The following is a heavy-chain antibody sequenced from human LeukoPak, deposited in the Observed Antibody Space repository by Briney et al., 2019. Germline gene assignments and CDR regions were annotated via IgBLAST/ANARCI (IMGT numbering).Heavy chain of an antibody. CDR2: IIPIFGTA. J-gene: IGHJ5*02. Sequence: SVKVSCKASGGTFSSYAISWVRRAPGQGLEWMGGIIPIFGTANYAQKFQGRVTITTDESTSTAYMELSSLRSEDTAVYYCAKSSGWDNWFDPWGQGTLVTVSS. CDR3: AKSSGWDNWFDP. CDR1: GGTFSSYA. V-gene: IGHV1-69*05. D-gene: IGHD6-19*01.